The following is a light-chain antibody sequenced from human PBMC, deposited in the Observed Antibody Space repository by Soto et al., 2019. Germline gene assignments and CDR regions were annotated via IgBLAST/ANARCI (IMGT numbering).Light chain of an antibody. CDR1: GSDIGAYNY. CDR2: GVT. Sequence: QSALTQPASVSGSPGQSITISCTGTGSDIGAYNYVSWYQQHPGKAPKLIIHGVTHRPSGVSTRFSASKSAYTASLTISGLQAEDEADYYCSSYTSSSTLHVFGTGTKLTVL. J-gene: IGLJ1*01. V-gene: IGLV2-14*01. CDR3: SSYTSSSTLHV.